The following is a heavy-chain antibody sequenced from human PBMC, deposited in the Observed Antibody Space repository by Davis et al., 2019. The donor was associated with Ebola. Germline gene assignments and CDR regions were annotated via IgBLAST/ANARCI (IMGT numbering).Heavy chain of an antibody. CDR3: ARGPNPYDLAALYNWFDP. Sequence: ASVKVSCKASGYTFTSHGMYWVRQAPGQRLEWMGWINAGKGNTKYSQKFQGRVTITRDTSASTGYMELSSLRSEDTAMYYCARGPNPYDLAALYNWFDPWCQGTLVIVSS. D-gene: IGHD3-3*01. CDR1: GYTFTSHG. V-gene: IGHV1-3*01. J-gene: IGHJ5*02. CDR2: INAGKGNT.